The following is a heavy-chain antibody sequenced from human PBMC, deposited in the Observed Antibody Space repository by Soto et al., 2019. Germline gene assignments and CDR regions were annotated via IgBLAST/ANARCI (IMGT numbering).Heavy chain of an antibody. J-gene: IGHJ5*02. CDR2: INHSGST. CDR3: ARWMARRSPNNWFDP. V-gene: IGHV4-34*01. Sequence: QVQLQQWGAGLLKPSETLSLTCAVYGGSFSGYYWSWIRQPPGKGLEWIGEINHSGSTNYNPSLKSRVTISVDASKNQFSLKLSSVTAADTAVYYCARWMARRSPNNWFDPWGQGTLVTVSS. D-gene: IGHD6-6*01. CDR1: GGSFSGYY.